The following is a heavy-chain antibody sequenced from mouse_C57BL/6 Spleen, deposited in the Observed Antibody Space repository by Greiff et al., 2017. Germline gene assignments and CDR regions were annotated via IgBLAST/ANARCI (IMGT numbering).Heavy chain of an antibody. CDR1: GFTFSSYA. Sequence: EVKLVESGGGLVKPGGSLKLSCAASGFTFSSYAMSWVRQTPEKRLEWVATISDGGSYTYYPDNVKGRFTISRDNAKNNLYLQMSHLKSEDTAMYYCAREGSTVVAPRAMDYWGQGTSVTVSS. CDR3: AREGSTVVAPRAMDY. J-gene: IGHJ4*01. V-gene: IGHV5-4*01. CDR2: ISDGGSYT. D-gene: IGHD1-1*01.